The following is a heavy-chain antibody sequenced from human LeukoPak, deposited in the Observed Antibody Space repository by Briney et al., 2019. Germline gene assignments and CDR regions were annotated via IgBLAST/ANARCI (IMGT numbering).Heavy chain of an antibody. CDR3: ARLDYYDSSAPFFDY. J-gene: IGHJ4*02. CDR2: IYYSGST. CDR1: GGSISSYY. D-gene: IGHD3-22*01. V-gene: IGHV4-59*08. Sequence: TSSGTLSLTCTVSGGSISSYYWSWIRQPPGKGLERIGYIYYSGSTNYNPSLKSRVTISVDTSKNQFSLKLSSVTAADTAVYYCARLDYYDSSAPFFDYWGQGTLVTVSS.